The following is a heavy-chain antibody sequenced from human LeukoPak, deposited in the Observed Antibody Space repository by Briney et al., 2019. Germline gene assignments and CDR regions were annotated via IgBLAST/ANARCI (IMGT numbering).Heavy chain of an antibody. CDR2: ISGSGGST. D-gene: IGHD3-16*02. V-gene: IGHV3-23*01. CDR1: GFTFSSYA. Sequence: GGSLRPSCAASGFTFSSYAMSWVRQAPGKGLEWVSAISGSGGSTYYADSVKGRFTISRDNSKNTLYLQMNSLRAEDTAVYYCAKSYDYVWGSYRPYLGFDYWGQGTLVTVSS. J-gene: IGHJ4*02. CDR3: AKSYDYVWGSYRPYLGFDY.